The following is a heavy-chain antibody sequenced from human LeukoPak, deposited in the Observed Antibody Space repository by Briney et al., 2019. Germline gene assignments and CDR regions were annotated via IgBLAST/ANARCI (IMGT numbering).Heavy chain of an antibody. CDR1: GFTFSSYS. CDR2: ISSSSSTI. D-gene: IGHD2-2*01. Sequence: GGSLRLSCAASGFTFSSYSMNWVRQAPGKGLEWVSYISSSSSTIYYADSVKGRFTISRDNAKNSLYLQMNSLRAEDTAVYYCARDRLQLTTGAFDIWGQGTMVTVSS. CDR3: ARDRLQLTTGAFDI. J-gene: IGHJ3*02. V-gene: IGHV3-48*01.